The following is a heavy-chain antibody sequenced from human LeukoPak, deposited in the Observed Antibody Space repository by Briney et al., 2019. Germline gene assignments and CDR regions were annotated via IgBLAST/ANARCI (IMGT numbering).Heavy chain of an antibody. V-gene: IGHV4-59*01. CDR1: GGSISSYY. J-gene: IGHJ3*02. CDR3: ARPYVDTAMVRGLGPDAFDI. CDR2: LYYSGST. D-gene: IGHD5-18*01. Sequence: PSETLSLTCTVSGGSISSYYWSWIRQPPGKGREWIGYLYYSGSTNYNPSPKRRVTISVDTSKNQFSLKLSSVTAADTAVYYCARPYVDTAMVRGLGPDAFDIWGQGTMVTVSS.